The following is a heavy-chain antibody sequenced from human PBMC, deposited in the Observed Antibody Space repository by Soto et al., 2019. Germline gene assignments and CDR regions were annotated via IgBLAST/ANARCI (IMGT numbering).Heavy chain of an antibody. Sequence: QVQLVESGGGVVQPGRSLRLSCAASGFTFSSHAMHWVRQAPGKGLEWVAVIWYDGSKKYYADSVKGRFTVARDDSKNPLSLQMNSLRFEDTAVYYCARDPGYSGFDLDYWGQGNLVTVSS. V-gene: IGHV3-33*01. J-gene: IGHJ4*02. D-gene: IGHD5-12*01. CDR2: IWYDGSKK. CDR3: ARDPGYSGFDLDY. CDR1: GFTFSSHA.